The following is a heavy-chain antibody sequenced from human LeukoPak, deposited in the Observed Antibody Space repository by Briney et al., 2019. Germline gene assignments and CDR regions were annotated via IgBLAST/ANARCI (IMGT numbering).Heavy chain of an antibody. CDR3: VRHHTTAVAGRN. D-gene: IGHD6-19*01. Sequence: SETLSLTCAVSGGSISSSNWWSWVRQPPGKGLEWIGEIYHSGSTNYNPSLKSRVTISVDKSKNQFSLKLSSVTAADTAVYYCVRHHTTAVAGRNWGQGTLVTVSS. V-gene: IGHV4-4*02. J-gene: IGHJ4*02. CDR1: GGSISSSNW. CDR2: IYHSGST.